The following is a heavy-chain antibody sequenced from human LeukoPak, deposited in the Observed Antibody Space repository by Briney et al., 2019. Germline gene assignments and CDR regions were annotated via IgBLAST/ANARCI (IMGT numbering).Heavy chain of an antibody. Sequence: SETLSLTCTVSGDSISSGDYYWSWIRQPAGKGLEWVGRISSSGSTNYNPSLKSRVTISVDTSKNQFSLKLSSVTAADTAVYYCARVSYQEGVDYWGQGTLVTVSS. CDR1: GDSISSGDYY. V-gene: IGHV4-61*02. CDR2: ISSSGST. CDR3: ARVSYQEGVDY. J-gene: IGHJ4*02. D-gene: IGHD2-2*01.